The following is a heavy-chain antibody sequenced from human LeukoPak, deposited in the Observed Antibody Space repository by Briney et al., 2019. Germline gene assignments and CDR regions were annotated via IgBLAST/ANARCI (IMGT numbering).Heavy chain of an antibody. CDR1: GYTFTSYD. D-gene: IGHD3-10*01. Sequence: ASVKVSCKASGYTFTSYDINWVRQATGQGLEWMGWMNPNSGNTGYAQKFQGRVTMTRNTSISTAYMELSSLRSEDTAVYYCARGLHVLLWFGEANWFDPWGQGTLVTVSS. CDR2: MNPNSGNT. V-gene: IGHV1-8*01. CDR3: ARGLHVLLWFGEANWFDP. J-gene: IGHJ5*02.